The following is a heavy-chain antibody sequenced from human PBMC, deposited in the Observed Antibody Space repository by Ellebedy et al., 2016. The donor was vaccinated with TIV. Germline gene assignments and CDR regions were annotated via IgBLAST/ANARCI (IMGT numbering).Heavy chain of an antibody. Sequence: GESLKISCAASGFSFRSYWMSWVRQAPGKGLEWVANIYQDGGVQYYVDSVKGRFTISRDNANKSLFLQMNSLRVEDTAVYYCARRGSYGDYAVQVNSWFDTWGQGTLVTVSP. CDR1: GFSFRSYW. CDR2: IYQDGGVQ. CDR3: ARRGSYGDYAVQVNSWFDT. V-gene: IGHV3-7*01. D-gene: IGHD4-17*01. J-gene: IGHJ5*02.